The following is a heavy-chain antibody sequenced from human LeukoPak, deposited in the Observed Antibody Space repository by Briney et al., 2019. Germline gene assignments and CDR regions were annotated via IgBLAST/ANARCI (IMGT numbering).Heavy chain of an antibody. Sequence: GGSLRLSCAASGFTVSSNYMSWVRQAPGKGLEWVSVIYSGGSTYYADSVRGRFTISRDNSKNTLDLQMTSLRAEDTAGYYCAGEGSSSWYDGMDIWGQGTMVTVSS. CDR2: IYSGGST. CDR1: GFTVSSNY. J-gene: IGHJ3*02. D-gene: IGHD6-13*01. V-gene: IGHV3-53*01. CDR3: AGEGSSSWYDGMDI.